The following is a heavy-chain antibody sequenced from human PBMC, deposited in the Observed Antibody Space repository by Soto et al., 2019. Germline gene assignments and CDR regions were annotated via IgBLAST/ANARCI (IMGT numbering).Heavy chain of an antibody. CDR2: IIPIFGTA. J-gene: IGHJ4*02. CDR1: GGTFSSYA. Sequence: QVQLVQSGAEVKKPGSSVKVSCKASGGTFSSYAISWVRQAPGQGLEWMGGIIPIFGTANYAQKFQGRVTITADESTSTAYMELSSLRSEDTAVYYCAREKSSGHFHPSNYFDYWGQGTLVTVSS. V-gene: IGHV1-69*01. CDR3: AREKSSGHFHPSNYFDY. D-gene: IGHD3-22*01.